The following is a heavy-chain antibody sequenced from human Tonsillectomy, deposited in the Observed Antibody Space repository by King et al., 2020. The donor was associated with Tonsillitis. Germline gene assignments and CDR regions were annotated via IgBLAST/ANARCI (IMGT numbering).Heavy chain of an antibody. CDR1: GFTFDDYA. Sequence: VQLVESGGGLVQPGRSLRLSCVASGFTFDDYAMHWVRQAPGKGLEWVSGISWNSGSKGYADSVKGRFTISRDNAKNSLYLQMNSLRPEDTALYYCAKEGAQDNYTSWYYYGLDVWGQGTTVTVSS. D-gene: IGHD4-11*01. V-gene: IGHV3-9*01. J-gene: IGHJ6*02. CDR3: AKEGAQDNYTSWYYYGLDV. CDR2: ISWNSGSK.